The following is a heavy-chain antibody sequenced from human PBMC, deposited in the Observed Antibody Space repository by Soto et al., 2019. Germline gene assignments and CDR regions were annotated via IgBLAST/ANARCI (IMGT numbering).Heavy chain of an antibody. Sequence: QVQLVQSGVEVKKPGSSVKVSCKAAGGSFSIYTVFWVRQAPGQGFEWMGRIIPMFDTANYAQNFQGRVTFTAHKFTATFYMAMLNLRSPDTAVFYSTLGSWSAAVFDIWGQAPLVTVSS. V-gene: IGHV1-69*08. J-gene: IGHJ3*02. CDR3: TLGSWSAAVFDI. CDR1: GGSFSIYT. CDR2: IIPMFDTA. D-gene: IGHD6-13*01.